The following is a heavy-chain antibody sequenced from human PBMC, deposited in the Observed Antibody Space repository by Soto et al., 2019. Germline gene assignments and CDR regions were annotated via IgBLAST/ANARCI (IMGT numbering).Heavy chain of an antibody. J-gene: IGHJ6*02. CDR1: GRTFGAYG. CDR2: IHARYGST. Sequence: ASVKVSCKASGRTFGAYGLSWMRQDPGQRLEWMGWIHARYGSTKYSQKFQGRVTITRDTSASTAYMELSSLRSEDTAVYYCARDADGSYYYGMDVWGQGTTVTVSS. V-gene: IGHV1-3*01. D-gene: IGHD3-10*01. CDR3: ARDADGSYYYGMDV.